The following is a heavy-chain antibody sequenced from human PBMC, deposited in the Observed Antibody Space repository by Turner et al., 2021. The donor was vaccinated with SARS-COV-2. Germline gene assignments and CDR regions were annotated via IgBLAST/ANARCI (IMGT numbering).Heavy chain of an antibody. Sequence: EVQLVETGGGLVKPGGSLRLSCPASGFTFSSYSMNWVRQAPGKGLEWVSSISSSSSYIYYADSVKGRFTISRDNAKNSLYLQMNSLRAEDTAVYYCATIAAAGTLYYYYGMDVWGQGTTVTVSS. D-gene: IGHD6-13*01. CDR1: GFTFSSYS. V-gene: IGHV3-21*01. CDR2: ISSSSSYI. CDR3: ATIAAAGTLYYYYGMDV. J-gene: IGHJ6*02.